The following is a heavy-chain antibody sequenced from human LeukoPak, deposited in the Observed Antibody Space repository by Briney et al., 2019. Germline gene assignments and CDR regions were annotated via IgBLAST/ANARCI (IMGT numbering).Heavy chain of an antibody. D-gene: IGHD2-15*01. CDR3: ARAGWYTLDN. Sequence: SETLSLTCTVSGDSINSYYWSWIRQPPGKGLEWIGYIYYSGSTKYNPSLKSRVTISVDTSKNQFSLKMSSMTAADTAVYYCARAGWYTLDNWGQGTLVTVSS. CDR2: IYYSGST. CDR1: GDSINSYY. V-gene: IGHV4-59*12. J-gene: IGHJ4*02.